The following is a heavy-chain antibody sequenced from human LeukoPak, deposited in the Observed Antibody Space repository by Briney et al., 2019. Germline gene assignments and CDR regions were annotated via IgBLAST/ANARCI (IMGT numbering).Heavy chain of an antibody. CDR2: INPNSGGT. J-gene: IGHJ6*03. D-gene: IGHD3-9*01. V-gene: IGHV1-2*02. CDR1: GYTFTGYY. Sequence: ASVKVSCKASGYTFTGYYMHWVRQALGQGLEWMGWINPNSGGTNYAQKFQGRVTMTRDTSISTAYMELSRLRSDDTAVYYCARDRDSMRYFDWRYYYYYMDVWGKGTTVTVSS. CDR3: ARDRDSMRYFDWRYYYYYMDV.